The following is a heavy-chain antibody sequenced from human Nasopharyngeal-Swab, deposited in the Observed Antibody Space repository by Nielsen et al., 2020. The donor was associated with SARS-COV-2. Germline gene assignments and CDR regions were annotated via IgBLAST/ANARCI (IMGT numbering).Heavy chain of an antibody. Sequence: ASVKVSCKASGYTFTGYYMHWVRQAPGQGLEWMGWINPNSGGTNYAQKFQGRVTMTRDTSISTAYMELSRLRSDDTAVYYCARGSAMAGLGMRDAFDIWGQGTMVTVSS. D-gene: IGHD6-19*01. J-gene: IGHJ3*02. CDR2: INPNSGGT. V-gene: IGHV1-2*02. CDR1: GYTFTGYY. CDR3: ARGSAMAGLGMRDAFDI.